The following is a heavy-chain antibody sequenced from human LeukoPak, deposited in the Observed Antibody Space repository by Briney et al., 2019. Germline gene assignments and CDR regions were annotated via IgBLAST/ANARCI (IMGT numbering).Heavy chain of an antibody. D-gene: IGHD3-22*01. V-gene: IGHV4-4*07. CDR3: ARGLDSSGPVRSAFDI. Sequence: SETLSLTCTVSGGSISSYYWSWIRQPAGKGLEWIGRIYTSGSTNYNPSLKSRVTMSVDTSKNQFSLKLSSVTAADTAVYYCARGLDSSGPVRSAFDIWGQGTMVTVSS. J-gene: IGHJ3*02. CDR2: IYTSGST. CDR1: GGSISSYY.